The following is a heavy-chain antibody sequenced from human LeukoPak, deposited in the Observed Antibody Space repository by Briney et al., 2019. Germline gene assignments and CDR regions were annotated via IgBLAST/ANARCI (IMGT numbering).Heavy chain of an antibody. Sequence: ASVKVSCKASGYTFTGYYMHWVRQAPGQGLEGMGWINPNSGGTNYAQKFQGRVTMTRDTSISTAYMELSRLRSDDTAVYYCARDQKELEPWDFDYWGQGTLVTVSS. D-gene: IGHD1-1*01. V-gene: IGHV1-2*02. CDR2: INPNSGGT. CDR1: GYTFTGYY. CDR3: ARDQKELEPWDFDY. J-gene: IGHJ4*02.